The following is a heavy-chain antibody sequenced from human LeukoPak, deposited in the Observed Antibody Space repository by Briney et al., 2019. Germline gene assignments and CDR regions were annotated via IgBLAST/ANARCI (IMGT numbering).Heavy chain of an antibody. V-gene: IGHV1-24*01. CDR2: FDPEDGVT. D-gene: IGHD3-10*01. CDR1: GYTLTELS. Sequence: APVKVSCKVSGYTLTELSMHWVRQAPGKGLEWMGGFDPEDGVTIYAQKFQGRVTMTEDTSTDTAYMELSSLRSEDTAVYYCATILHSGLWFRELQLDYWGQGTLVTVSS. CDR3: ATILHSGLWFRELQLDY. J-gene: IGHJ4*02.